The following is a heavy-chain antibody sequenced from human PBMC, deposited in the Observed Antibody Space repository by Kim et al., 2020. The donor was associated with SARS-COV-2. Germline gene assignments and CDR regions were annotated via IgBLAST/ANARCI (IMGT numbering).Heavy chain of an antibody. D-gene: IGHD2-8*01. Sequence: GGSLRLSCAASGFTFSSYWMSWVRQAPGKGLEWVANIKQDGSEKYYVDSVKGRFTISRDNAKNSLYLQMNSLRAEDTAVYYCAREDIVPSYGMDVWGQGTTVTVSS. CDR2: IKQDGSEK. V-gene: IGHV3-7*01. CDR3: AREDIVPSYGMDV. J-gene: IGHJ6*02. CDR1: GFTFSSYW.